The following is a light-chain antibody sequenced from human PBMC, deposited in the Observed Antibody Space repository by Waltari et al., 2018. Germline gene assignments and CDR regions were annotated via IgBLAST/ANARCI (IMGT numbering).Light chain of an antibody. V-gene: IGLV2-11*01. Sequence: SALTQPRSVSGSPGQSVTISCTGTTSDVGGYNYVSWYQHHPGKAPKLMIFDVTQRPSGVPDRFSGSKSSNTASLTISGLQVEDEADYYCCSFAGTYTWVFGGGTKVTVL. J-gene: IGLJ3*02. CDR1: TSDVGGYNY. CDR3: CSFAGTYTWV. CDR2: DVT.